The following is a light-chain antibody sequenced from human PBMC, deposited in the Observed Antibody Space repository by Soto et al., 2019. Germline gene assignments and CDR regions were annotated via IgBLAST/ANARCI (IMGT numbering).Light chain of an antibody. CDR3: QQADTFPLT. V-gene: IGKV1-12*01. CDR1: QGISSW. Sequence: DIQMTQSPSSVSASVGDRVTITCRASQGISSWVAWYQQKPGKAPNLLIYAAFSLQSGVPSRFSGSVSGTEFTLTISSLQPEDFATYYCQQADTFPLTFGGGTKVDIK. J-gene: IGKJ4*01. CDR2: AAF.